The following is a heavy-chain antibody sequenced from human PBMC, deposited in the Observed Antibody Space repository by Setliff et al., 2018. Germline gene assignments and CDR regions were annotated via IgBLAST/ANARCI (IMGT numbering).Heavy chain of an antibody. J-gene: IGHJ4*02. V-gene: IGHV1-69*13. Sequence: SVKVSCKASGGTFRTDGFSWVRQAPGQGLEWMGRIIPVFRTANYAQKFRGRVAITADEVARTAYMELSTLRSEDTAVYYCARDTRDKYDSSGYYLSLDSWGQGSLVTVSS. CDR2: IIPVFRTA. CDR1: GGTFRTDG. CDR3: ARDTRDKYDSSGYYLSLDS. D-gene: IGHD3-22*01.